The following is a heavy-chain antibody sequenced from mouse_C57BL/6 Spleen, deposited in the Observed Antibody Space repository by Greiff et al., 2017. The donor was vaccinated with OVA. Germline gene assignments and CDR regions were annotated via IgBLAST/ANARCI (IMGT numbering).Heavy chain of an antibody. CDR1: GYTFTSYW. Sequence: QVQLQQPGAELVKPGASVKLSCKASGYTFTSYWMHWVKQRPGQGLEWIGMIHPNSGSTNYNEKFKSKATLTVDKSSSTAYMQLSSLTSEDSAVYYCASDYDYDYWYFDVWGTGTTVTVSS. CDR3: ASDYDYDYWYFDV. D-gene: IGHD2-4*01. J-gene: IGHJ1*03. V-gene: IGHV1-64*01. CDR2: IHPNSGST.